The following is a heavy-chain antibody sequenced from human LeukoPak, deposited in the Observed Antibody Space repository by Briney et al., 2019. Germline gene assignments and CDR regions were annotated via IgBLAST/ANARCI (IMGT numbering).Heavy chain of an antibody. CDR3: ARGEEEYPVDY. CDR1: GGSISSSSYY. D-gene: IGHD2/OR15-2a*01. V-gene: IGHV4-39*01. Sequence: PSETLSLTCTVSGGSISSSSYYWGWIRQPPGQGLEWIGSIYYSGSTNYYPSLKSRVTISVDTSKNQFSLKLSSVTAADTAVYYCARGEEEYPVDYWGQGTLVTVSS. J-gene: IGHJ4*02. CDR2: IYYSGST.